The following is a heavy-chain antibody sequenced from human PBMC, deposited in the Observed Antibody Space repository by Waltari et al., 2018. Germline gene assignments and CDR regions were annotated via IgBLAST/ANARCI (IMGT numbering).Heavy chain of an antibody. V-gene: IGHV3-48*03. CDR1: GFTSSSYE. D-gene: IGHD3-3*01. J-gene: IGHJ4*02. Sequence: EVQLVESGGGLVQPGGSLRLSCAASGFTSSSYEMNWVRQAPGKGLEWVSYISSSGSTIYYADSVKGRFTISRDNAKNSLYLQMNSLRAEDTAVYYCARGGDYDFWRGPYYFDYWGQGTLVTVSS. CDR3: ARGGDYDFWRGPYYFDY. CDR2: ISSSGSTI.